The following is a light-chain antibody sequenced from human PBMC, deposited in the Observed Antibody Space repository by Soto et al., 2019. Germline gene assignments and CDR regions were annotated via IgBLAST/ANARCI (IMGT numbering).Light chain of an antibody. CDR2: EVS. J-gene: IGLJ2*01. Sequence: QSALTQPASVSGSPGQSITISCTGTSSDICTYKYVSWFQHHPGKAPKLIIFEVSNRPSGISDRFSGFKSANTAYLTISGVQPEDEADYHCSSYTTIKTVVFGGVTKLTVL. V-gene: IGLV2-14*01. CDR3: SSYTTIKTVV. CDR1: SSDICTYKY.